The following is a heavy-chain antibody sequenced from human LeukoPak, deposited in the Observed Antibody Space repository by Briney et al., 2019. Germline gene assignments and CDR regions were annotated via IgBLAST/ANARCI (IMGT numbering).Heavy chain of an antibody. CDR2: INPSGGST. Sequence: ASAKVSCKASGYTFTSYYMHWVRQAPGQGLEWMGIINPSGGSTSYAQKLQGRVTMTRDMSTSTVYMELSSLRSEDTAVYYCAKGPLVVVAASYYFDYWGKGTLVTVSS. V-gene: IGHV1-46*01. CDR3: AKGPLVVVAASYYFDY. D-gene: IGHD2-15*01. CDR1: GYTFTSYY. J-gene: IGHJ4*02.